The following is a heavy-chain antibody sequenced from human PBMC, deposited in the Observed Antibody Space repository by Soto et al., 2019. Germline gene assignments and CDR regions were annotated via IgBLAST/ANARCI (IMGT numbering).Heavy chain of an antibody. D-gene: IGHD3-22*01. CDR1: GGSTSSYY. CDR3: ARVRHYDCSGYYVPKGTDPQHYFDY. Sequence: SETLSLTCTVSGGSTSSYYWSWIRQSPGKGLEWIGYVYYRGSTKYHPSLKSRVTISLDTSKNQFSLKLSSMTAADTAVYYCARVRHYDCSGYYVPKGTDPQHYFDYWGQGTLVTVSS. V-gene: IGHV4-59*01. CDR2: VYYRGST. J-gene: IGHJ4*02.